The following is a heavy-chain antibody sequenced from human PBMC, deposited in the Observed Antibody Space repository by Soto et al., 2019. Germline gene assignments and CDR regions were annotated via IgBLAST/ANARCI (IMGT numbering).Heavy chain of an antibody. CDR1: GFTFSSNR. CDR2: INQDGGVR. CDR3: ATEYQAY. J-gene: IGHJ4*02. V-gene: IGHV3-7*01. Sequence: EVQLVESGGGLVQPGGSLRLSCAASGFTFSSNRMIWVRQAPGKGLEWVAKINQDGGVRYYVDSVKGRFTISRDNAKNSLYLQMNSLRAEDTAVYYCATEYQAYWGQGTLVTVSS.